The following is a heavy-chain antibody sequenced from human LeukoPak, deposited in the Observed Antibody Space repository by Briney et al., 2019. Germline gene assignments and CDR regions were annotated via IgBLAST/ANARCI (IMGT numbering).Heavy chain of an antibody. CDR3: AKDPISSTAARRFDY. Sequence: GGSLRLSCAASGFTVSSNYMSWVRQAPGKGLKWVSRIKTDGSDTSYADSVKGRFTISRDNSKNTLYLQMNSLRAEDTAVYYCAKDPISSTAARRFDYWGQGTLVTVSS. V-gene: IGHV3-53*01. CDR2: IKTDGSDT. D-gene: IGHD6-6*01. J-gene: IGHJ4*02. CDR1: GFTVSSNY.